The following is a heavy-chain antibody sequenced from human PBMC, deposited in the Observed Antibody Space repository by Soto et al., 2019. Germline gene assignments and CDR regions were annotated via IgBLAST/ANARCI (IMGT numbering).Heavy chain of an antibody. V-gene: IGHV3-64D*08. CDR1: GFTFSSYA. Sequence: GGSLRLSCSASGFTFSSYAMHWVRQAPGKGLEYVSAISSNGGSTYYADSVKGRFTISRDNSKNTLYLQMSSLRAEDTAVYYCVNGATTGAFDIWGQGTMVTVSS. CDR3: VNGATTGAFDI. CDR2: ISSNGGST. D-gene: IGHD1-26*01. J-gene: IGHJ3*02.